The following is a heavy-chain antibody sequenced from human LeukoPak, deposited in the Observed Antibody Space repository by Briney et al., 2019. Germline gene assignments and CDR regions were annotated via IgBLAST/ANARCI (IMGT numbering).Heavy chain of an antibody. CDR1: GFTFSGYS. Sequence: GGSLRLSCTASGFTFSGYSMNWIRQAPGKGLEWVSSFGTRSTSIYHAGSVKGRFAISRDNAKNSLYLQMNSLRAEDTALYYCAREVSVGFDFWGQGTLVTVSS. CDR3: AREVSVGFDF. D-gene: IGHD1-26*01. J-gene: IGHJ4*02. CDR2: FGTRSTSI. V-gene: IGHV3-21*01.